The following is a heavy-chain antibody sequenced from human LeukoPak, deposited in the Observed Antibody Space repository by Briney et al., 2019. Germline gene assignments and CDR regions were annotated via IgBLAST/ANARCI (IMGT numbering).Heavy chain of an antibody. CDR2: IYYSGST. J-gene: IGHJ4*02. CDR1: GGSISSGDSY. V-gene: IGHV4-30-4*01. D-gene: IGHD3-16*02. Sequence: SQTLSLTCTVSGGSISSGDSYWNWIRQPPGKGLEWIGNIYYSGSTYYNPSLKSRVIISVDTSKNQFSLKLSSVTAADTALYYCARHNNYDYIWGSYRPTGGFDYWGQGTLVTVSS. CDR3: ARHNNYDYIWGSYRPTGGFDY.